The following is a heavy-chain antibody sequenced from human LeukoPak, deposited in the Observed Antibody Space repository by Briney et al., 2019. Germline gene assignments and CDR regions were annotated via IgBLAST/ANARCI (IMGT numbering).Heavy chain of an antibody. J-gene: IGHJ4*02. V-gene: IGHV1-18*01. D-gene: IGHD3-10*01. Sequence: ASVKVSCKASGYTFSSYGITWVRQAPGQGLEWMGWISAYNGNTHYAQKVQGRVTMTTDTSKSTAYMELRSLRSDDTAVYYCASGAYYFDFWGQGTLVTVSS. CDR1: GYTFSSYG. CDR3: ASGAYYFDF. CDR2: ISAYNGNT.